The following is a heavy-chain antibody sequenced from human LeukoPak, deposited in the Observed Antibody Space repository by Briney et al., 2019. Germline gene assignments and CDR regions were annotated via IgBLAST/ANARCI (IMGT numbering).Heavy chain of an antibody. CDR1: GYTFTGYY. J-gene: IGHJ4*02. CDR2: INPNSGGT. Sequence: ASVKVSCKASGYTFTGYYMHWVRQAPGQGLEWMGWINPNSGGTNYAQKFQGRVAMTRDTSISTAYMELSRLRSDDTAVYYCARARRSYYGKFDYWGQGTLVTVSS. CDR3: ARARRSYYGKFDY. D-gene: IGHD1-26*01. V-gene: IGHV1-2*02.